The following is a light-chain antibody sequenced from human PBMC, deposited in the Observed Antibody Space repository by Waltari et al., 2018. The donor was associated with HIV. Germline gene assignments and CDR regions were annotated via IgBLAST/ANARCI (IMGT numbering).Light chain of an antibody. CDR2: WAS. CDR3: QQDFTTPWT. J-gene: IGKJ2*02. Sequence: DIVMSQSPDSLAVSLGERATINCKSSQSVLYNSNNKNYLAWYQQKPGQPPHLLLYWASTREAGVPGRFSGSGSGTDFTRTISSLQAEDVAVYYCQQDFTTPWTVGQGTKLEIK. CDR1: QSVLYNSNNKNY. V-gene: IGKV4-1*01.